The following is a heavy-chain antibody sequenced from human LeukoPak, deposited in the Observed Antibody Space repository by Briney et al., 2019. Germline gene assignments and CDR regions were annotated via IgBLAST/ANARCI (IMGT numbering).Heavy chain of an antibody. D-gene: IGHD2-21*02. V-gene: IGHV3-66*02. CDR1: GFTVSSSY. CDR3: ARLIGGYLMY. J-gene: IGHJ4*02. CDR2: IYSGGST. Sequence: PGGSLRLSCAASGFTVSSSYMSWVRQAPGKGLEWVSVIYSGGSTYYSDSVKGRFTISRDNSKNTLYLQMNSLRAEDTAVYYCARLIGGYLMYWGQGTLVTVSS.